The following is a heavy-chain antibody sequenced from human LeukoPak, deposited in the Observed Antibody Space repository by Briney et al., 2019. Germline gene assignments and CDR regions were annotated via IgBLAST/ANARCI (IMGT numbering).Heavy chain of an antibody. D-gene: IGHD3-3*01. CDR3: ARAPPYDFWSLYNWFDP. J-gene: IGHJ5*02. Sequence: SETVSLTCAVYGGSFSGYYWSWIRQPPGKGLEWIGEINHSGSTNYNPSLKSRVTISVGTSKNQFSLKLSSVTAADTAVYYCARAPPYDFWSLYNWFDPWGQGTLVTVSS. V-gene: IGHV4-34*01. CDR1: GGSFSGYY. CDR2: INHSGST.